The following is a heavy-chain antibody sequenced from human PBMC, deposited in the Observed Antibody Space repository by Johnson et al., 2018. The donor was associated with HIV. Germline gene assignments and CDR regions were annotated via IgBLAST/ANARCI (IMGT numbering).Heavy chain of an antibody. J-gene: IGHJ3*02. V-gene: IGHV3-30-3*01. CDR1: GFTFSSYA. CDR2: ISYDGSNK. CDR3: ARGGLRYYVVSFDI. D-gene: IGHD2/OR15-2a*01. Sequence: QVQLVESGGGVVQPGRSLRLSCAASGFTFSSYAMHWVRQAPGKGLEWVAVISYDGSNKYYADSVKGRVTISRDNSKNTLYLQMNRLRAEDTAVYYCARGGLRYYVVSFDIWGQGSMVTVSS.